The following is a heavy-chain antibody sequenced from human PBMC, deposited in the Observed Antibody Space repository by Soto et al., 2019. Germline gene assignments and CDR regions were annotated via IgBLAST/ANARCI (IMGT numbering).Heavy chain of an antibody. V-gene: IGHV3-74*01. CDR3: AKGGTMDV. J-gene: IGHJ6*03. D-gene: IGHD3-16*01. CDR2: INSDGSST. Sequence: GGSLRLSCAASGFTFRSYWMHWVRQAPGKGLVWVSRINSDGSSTNYADSVKGRFSISRDNAKNTVSLQMNSLRVEDTAVYYCAKGGTMDVWGKGTTVTVSS. CDR1: GFTFRSYW.